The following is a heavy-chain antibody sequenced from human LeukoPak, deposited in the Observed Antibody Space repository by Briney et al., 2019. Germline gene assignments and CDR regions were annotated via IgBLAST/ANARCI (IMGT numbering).Heavy chain of an antibody. CDR2: ISSSGSTI. CDR1: GFTFSSYE. CDR3: ARGGGYSSGWYHQPFDY. D-gene: IGHD6-19*01. V-gene: IGHV3-48*03. Sequence: PGGSLRLSCAASGFTFSSYEMNWVRQAPGKGLEWVSYISSSGSTIYYADSVKGRFTISRDNAKNSLYLQMNSLRAEDTAVYYCARGGGYSSGWYHQPFDYWGQGTLSPSPQ. J-gene: IGHJ4*02.